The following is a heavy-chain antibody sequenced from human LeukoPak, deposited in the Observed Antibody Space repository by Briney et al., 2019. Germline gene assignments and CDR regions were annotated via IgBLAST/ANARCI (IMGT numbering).Heavy chain of an antibody. CDR2: FHTDGGT. D-gene: IGHD6-13*01. Sequence: GGSLRLSCAASGFTFSSYDMHWVRQAPGEGLEWVSAFHTDGGTYYLDSVKGRFSISRDNSKNTLYLQMNRLRAEDTAVYYCVKDEPGSSWYNWGQGTLVTVSS. CDR1: GFTFSSYD. CDR3: VKDEPGSSWYN. V-gene: IGHV3-13*01. J-gene: IGHJ4*02.